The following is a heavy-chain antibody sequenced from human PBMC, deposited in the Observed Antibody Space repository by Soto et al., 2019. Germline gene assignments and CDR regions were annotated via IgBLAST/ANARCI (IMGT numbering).Heavy chain of an antibody. V-gene: IGHV4-59*01. CDR2: IYYSGST. CDR1: GGSISSYY. Sequence: SETLSLTCTVSGGSISSYYWSWIRQPPGKGLEWIGFIYYSGSTNYNPSLKSRVTISVDTSKNQFSLKLSSVTAADTAVYYCARSRDAFDIWGQGTMVTVSS. CDR3: ARSRDAFDI. J-gene: IGHJ3*02.